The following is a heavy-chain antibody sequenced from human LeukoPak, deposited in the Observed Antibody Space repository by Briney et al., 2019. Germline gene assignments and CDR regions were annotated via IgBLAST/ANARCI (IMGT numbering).Heavy chain of an antibody. CDR3: ARDPGYSSGWYSGHFDY. J-gene: IGHJ4*02. D-gene: IGHD6-19*01. V-gene: IGHV1-18*01. Sequence: ASVKVSYKASGYTFTSYGISWVRQAPGQGFEWMGWISAYNGNTNYAQKLQGRVTMTTDTSTSTAYMELRSLRSDDTAVYYCARDPGYSSGWYSGHFDYWGQGTLVTVSS. CDR2: ISAYNGNT. CDR1: GYTFTSYG.